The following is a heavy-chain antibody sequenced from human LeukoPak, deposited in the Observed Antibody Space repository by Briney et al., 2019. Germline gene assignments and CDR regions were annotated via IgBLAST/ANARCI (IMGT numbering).Heavy chain of an antibody. J-gene: IGHJ4*02. CDR3: AKDRIVGATSGYYFDY. CDR1: GFTFSSYG. CDR2: IRDDGSNT. V-gene: IGHV3-30*02. D-gene: IGHD1-26*01. Sequence: GGSLRLSCAASGFTFSSYGMYWVRQAPGKGLEWVAFIRDDGSNTYYSDSGKGRFSIPRDNSKNTLYLQMNGLRTDDTAVYYCAKDRIVGATSGYYFDYWGQGTLVTVSS.